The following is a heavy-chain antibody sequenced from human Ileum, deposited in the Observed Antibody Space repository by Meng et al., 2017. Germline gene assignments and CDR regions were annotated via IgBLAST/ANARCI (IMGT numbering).Heavy chain of an antibody. D-gene: IGHD6-19*01. Sequence: GGSLRPSCAASGFTFSSYWMSWVRQAPGKGLEWVANIKQDGSEKYYVDSVKGRFTISRDNAKNSLYLQMNSLRAEDTAVYYWARDSSGRDAFDIWGQGTMVTVSS. CDR1: GFTFSSYW. J-gene: IGHJ3*02. CDR2: IKQDGSEK. V-gene: IGHV3-7*01. CDR3: ARDSSGRDAFDI.